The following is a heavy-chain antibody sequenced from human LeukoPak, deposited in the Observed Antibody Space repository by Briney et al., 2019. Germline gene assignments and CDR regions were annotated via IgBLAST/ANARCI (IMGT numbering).Heavy chain of an antibody. D-gene: IGHD5-12*01. CDR1: GFAFSSYD. CDR3: ARWLPFDAFDI. CDR2: ISSSDNTI. Sequence: GGSLRLSCAAPGFAFSSYDMNWVRQAPGKGLEWISYISSSDNTIYYADSVKGRFTISRDNAKNSLYLQMNSLRAEDTAVYSCARWLPFDAFDIWGQGTMVTVSS. J-gene: IGHJ3*02. V-gene: IGHV3-48*03.